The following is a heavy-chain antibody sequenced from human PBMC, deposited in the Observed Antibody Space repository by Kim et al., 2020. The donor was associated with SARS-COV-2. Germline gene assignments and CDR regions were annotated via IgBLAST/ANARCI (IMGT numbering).Heavy chain of an antibody. D-gene: IGHD2-21*02. CDR2: GSP. J-gene: IGHJ5*02. V-gene: IGHV4-34*01. Sequence: GSPNYNPSLKSRVTISVDTSKNQFSLKLSSVTAADTAVYYCARRGPGVTPWGQGTLVTVSS. CDR3: ARRGPGVTP.